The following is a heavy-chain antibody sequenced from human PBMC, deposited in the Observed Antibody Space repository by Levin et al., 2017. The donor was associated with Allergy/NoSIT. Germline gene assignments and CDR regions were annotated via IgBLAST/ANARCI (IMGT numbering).Heavy chain of an antibody. CDR2: IYPSDSDT. CDR3: ARHGKTSLRFDAFDI. Sequence: GESLKISCKGSGYTFTSHWIGLVRQMPGKGLEWMGIIYPSDSDTRYSPSFQGQVTISADKSISTAYLQWSSLKASDTAIYYCARHGKTSLRFDAFDIWGQGTMVTVSS. V-gene: IGHV5-51*01. J-gene: IGHJ3*02. CDR1: GYTFTSHW.